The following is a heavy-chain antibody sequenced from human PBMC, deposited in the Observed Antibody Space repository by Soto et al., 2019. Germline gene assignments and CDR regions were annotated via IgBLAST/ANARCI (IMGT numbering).Heavy chain of an antibody. CDR3: VRYCSTTLCNGVATRTFDY. CDR2: ISSGGSTV. CDR1: GFTFSTYE. Sequence: EVQLLESGGGLVQPGGSLRLSCAASGFTFSTYEMHWVRQAPGKGLEWVSYISSGGSTVYYADSVKGRFTTSRDNTRNSLYLQMNSLRDEDTALYYCVRYCSTTLCNGVATRTFDYWGQGTLVTVSS. V-gene: IGHV3-48*03. D-gene: IGHD2-2*01. J-gene: IGHJ4*02.